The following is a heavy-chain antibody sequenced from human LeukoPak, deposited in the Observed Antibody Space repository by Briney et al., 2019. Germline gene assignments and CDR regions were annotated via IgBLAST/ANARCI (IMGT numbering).Heavy chain of an antibody. D-gene: IGHD2-8*02. V-gene: IGHV3-74*01. J-gene: IGHJ6*02. Sequence: PGGSLRPSCAASGFTFSTYAVSWVRQAPGKGLVWVSRISPDGSDTTYADSVKGRFTISRDNSKNTLYLQMNSLRDEDAAVYQCTRVQAGRSGHMDVWGRGTTVTVSS. CDR3: TRVQAGRSGHMDV. CDR1: GFTFSTYA. CDR2: ISPDGSDT.